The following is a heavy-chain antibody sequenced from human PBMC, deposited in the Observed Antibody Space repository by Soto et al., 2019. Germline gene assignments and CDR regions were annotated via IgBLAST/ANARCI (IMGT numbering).Heavy chain of an antibody. CDR3: SADVYYDFWSGYYIYEFDY. Sequence: ASVKVSCKASGFTFTSSAVQWVRQARGQRLEWIGWIVVGSGNTNYAQKFQERVTITRDMSTSTAYMELSSLRSEDTAVYYCSADVYYDFWSGYYIYEFDYWGQGTLVTVSS. CDR1: GFTFTSSA. CDR2: IVVGSGNT. V-gene: IGHV1-58*01. D-gene: IGHD3-3*01. J-gene: IGHJ4*02.